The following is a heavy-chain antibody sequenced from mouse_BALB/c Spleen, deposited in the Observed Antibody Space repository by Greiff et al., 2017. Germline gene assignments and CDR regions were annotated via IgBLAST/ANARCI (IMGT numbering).Heavy chain of an antibody. Sequence: VQLKESGAELARPGASVKLSCKASGYTFTSYWMQWVKQRPGQGLEWIGAIYPGDGDTRYTQKFKGKATLTADNSSSTAYMQLSSLASEDSAVYYCARGSMDYWGQGTSVTVSS. CDR1: GYTFTSYW. J-gene: IGHJ4*01. CDR3: ARGSMDY. CDR2: IYPGDGDT. V-gene: IGHV1-87*01.